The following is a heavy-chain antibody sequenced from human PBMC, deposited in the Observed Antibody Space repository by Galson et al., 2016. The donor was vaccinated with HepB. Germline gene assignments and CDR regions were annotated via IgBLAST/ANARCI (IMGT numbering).Heavy chain of an antibody. J-gene: IGHJ6*02. CDR1: GYSLSDYA. V-gene: IGHV1-3*01. CDR3: AGLDGYCTFTTCSPHYGMDA. CDR2: INAGNGKT. Sequence: SVKVSCKASGYSLSDYAMHWVRQAPGQGLEWMGWINAGNGKTKYSEKFQGRVTFTGDISASTTYMEMSSLRSEDTAVYYCAGLDGYCTFTTCSPHYGMDAWGQGTTVTVSS. D-gene: IGHD2-8*01.